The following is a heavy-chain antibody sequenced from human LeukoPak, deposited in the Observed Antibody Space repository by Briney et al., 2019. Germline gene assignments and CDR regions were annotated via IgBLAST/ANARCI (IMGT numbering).Heavy chain of an antibody. Sequence: LGESLKISCEGSGYTFSNYWTTWVRQMPGKGLEWMGIIHGGNSDTKYSLSFQDQIMISVDKSISTAYLHWGSLKASDSAMYFCARQSSITAVRGLEYWGQGTLVTVSS. V-gene: IGHV5-51*01. CDR2: IHGGNSDT. CDR3: ARQSSITAVRGLEY. CDR1: GYTFSNYW. D-gene: IGHD3-10*01. J-gene: IGHJ4*02.